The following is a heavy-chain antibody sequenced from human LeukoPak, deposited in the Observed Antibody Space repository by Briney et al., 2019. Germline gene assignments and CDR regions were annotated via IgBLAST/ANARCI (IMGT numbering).Heavy chain of an antibody. CDR2: ISSSSSYT. J-gene: IGHJ4*02. D-gene: IGHD6-19*01. Sequence: GGSLRLSCAASGFTFSDYYMSWIRQAPGKGLEWVSYISSSSSYTNYADSVKGRFTISRVNAKNSLYLQMNSLRAEDTAVYYCARDWGIAVERTEGLDYWGQGTLVTVSS. V-gene: IGHV3-11*05. CDR1: GFTFSDYY. CDR3: ARDWGIAVERTEGLDY.